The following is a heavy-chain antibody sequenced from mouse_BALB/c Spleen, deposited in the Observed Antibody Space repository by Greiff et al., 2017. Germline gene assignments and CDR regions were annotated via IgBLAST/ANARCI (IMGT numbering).Heavy chain of an antibody. J-gene: IGHJ2*01. CDR1: GFTFSSFG. Sequence: DVKLQESGGGLVQPGGSRKLSCAASGFTFSSFGMHWVRQAPEKGLEWVAYISSGSSTIYYADTVKGRFTISRDNPKNTLFLQMTSLRSEDTAMYYCARSDYYGSSLPFDYWGQGTTLTVSS. CDR2: ISSGSSTI. D-gene: IGHD1-1*01. V-gene: IGHV5-17*02. CDR3: ARSDYYGSSLPFDY.